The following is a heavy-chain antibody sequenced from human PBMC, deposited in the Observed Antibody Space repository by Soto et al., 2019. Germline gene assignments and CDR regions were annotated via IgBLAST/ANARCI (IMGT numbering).Heavy chain of an antibody. Sequence: QVQLVQSGAEVKKPGSSVKLSCKASGGTFSSYAVSRVRQAPGQGLEWMGGIIPIFGTANYAQKFQGRVTITADESTSTAYMELSSLRSEDTAVYYCARLRTAAGPGFWGQGTLVTVSS. V-gene: IGHV1-69*12. CDR1: GGTFSSYA. J-gene: IGHJ4*02. CDR2: IIPIFGTA. CDR3: ARLRTAAGPGF. D-gene: IGHD6-13*01.